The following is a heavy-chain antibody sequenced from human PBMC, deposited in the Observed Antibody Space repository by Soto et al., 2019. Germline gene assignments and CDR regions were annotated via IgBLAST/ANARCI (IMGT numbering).Heavy chain of an antibody. D-gene: IGHD5-12*01. J-gene: IGHJ4*02. CDR2: IRGNGDSP. Sequence: PWGSLRLSCSASGFTFISYTIHWVRHSPGKGLDYVSGIRGNGDSPFYADSVKGRFTISRDNSKNALYLLMSSLSADDTAVYYCVKSRGGNNFDFFDWGQGALVTVSS. V-gene: IGHV3-64D*06. CDR1: GFTFISYT. CDR3: VKSRGGNNFDFFD.